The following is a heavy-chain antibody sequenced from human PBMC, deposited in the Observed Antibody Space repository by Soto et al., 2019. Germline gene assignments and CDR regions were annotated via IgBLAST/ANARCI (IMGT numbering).Heavy chain of an antibody. Sequence: PGGSMRLSCAASGFTFSNYCMSWVRQAPGKGLERVANINRDGSEKYYGDSVRGRFTISRDNPKNSLYLQMTSLSVDDTALYYCARAGVSYGLDFWGQGTLVTVSS. V-gene: IGHV3-7*01. D-gene: IGHD3-3*01. CDR1: GFTFSNYC. J-gene: IGHJ4*02. CDR2: INRDGSEK. CDR3: ARAGVSYGLDF.